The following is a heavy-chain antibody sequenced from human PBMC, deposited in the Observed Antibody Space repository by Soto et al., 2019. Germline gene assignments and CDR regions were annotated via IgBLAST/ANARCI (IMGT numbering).Heavy chain of an antibody. CDR1: GSTFSSYG. CDR3: AKGDYGGLANY. J-gene: IGHJ4*02. D-gene: IGHD3-16*01. V-gene: IGHV3-30*18. CDR2: ISYDGSNK. Sequence: GGSLRLSCAASGSTFSSYGMHWVRQAPGKGPEWVAVISYDGSNKYYADSVKGRFAISRDNSKNTLYLQMNSLRAEDTAVYYCAKGDYGGLANYWGQGTLVTVSS.